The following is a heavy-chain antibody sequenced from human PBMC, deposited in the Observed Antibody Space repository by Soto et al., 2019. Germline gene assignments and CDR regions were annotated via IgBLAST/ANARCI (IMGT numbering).Heavy chain of an antibody. CDR1: GGFVSSGSYY. CDR3: ARVERGTATTVVDAFDI. D-gene: IGHD1-1*01. Sequence: QVQLQQWGAGLLKPSETLSLTCAVYGGFVSSGSYYWSWIRQPPGKGLEWIGEMSHSGGTHFNPSLGSRVTISVDTSKNQFPLKMRSVTAADTALYYCARVERGTATTVVDAFDIWGPGTMVTVSS. V-gene: IGHV4-34*01. CDR2: MSHSGGT. J-gene: IGHJ3*02.